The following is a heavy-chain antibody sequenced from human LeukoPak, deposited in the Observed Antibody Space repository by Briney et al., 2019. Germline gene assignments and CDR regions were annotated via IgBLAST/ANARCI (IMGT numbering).Heavy chain of an antibody. CDR3: ARVPGHTEGSWFDP. Sequence: ASVKVSCKASGYTFTSYGISWVRQAPGQGLEWTGWISAYNGNTNYAQKLQGRVTMTTDTSTSTAYMGLRSLRSDDTAVYYCARVPGHTEGSWFDPWGQGTLVTVSS. CDR1: GYTFTSYG. CDR2: ISAYNGNT. D-gene: IGHD3-10*01. V-gene: IGHV1-18*01. J-gene: IGHJ5*02.